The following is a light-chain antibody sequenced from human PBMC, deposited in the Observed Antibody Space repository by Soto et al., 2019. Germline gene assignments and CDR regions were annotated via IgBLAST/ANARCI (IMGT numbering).Light chain of an antibody. CDR1: QSLTST. CDR3: QQFSNNNWPPYT. V-gene: IGKV3-15*01. Sequence: EIVMTQSPATLSVSPGERVTLSCRASQSLTSTLAWYQQKPGQAPRLLIYGASARAAGVSDRFSVSGSGTDFTLTISSLQSEDFAAYYCQQFSNNNWPPYTFGQGTKVDIK. CDR2: GAS. J-gene: IGKJ2*01.